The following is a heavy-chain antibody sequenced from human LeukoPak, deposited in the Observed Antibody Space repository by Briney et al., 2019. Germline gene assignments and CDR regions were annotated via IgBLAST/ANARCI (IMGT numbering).Heavy chain of an antibody. CDR2: IRNSGSTK. CDR1: GFTFSSYS. V-gene: IGHV3-48*01. CDR3: AGDPDYGGNSGLDY. D-gene: IGHD4-23*01. J-gene: IGHJ4*02. Sequence: GGALRLSCAASGFTFSSYSMNWVRQAPGKGREWVSYIRNSGSTKDYADSVRGRFTISRYNAKNSMYLQLNSLTAEDTAVYYCAGDPDYGGNSGLDYWGQGTLVTVSS.